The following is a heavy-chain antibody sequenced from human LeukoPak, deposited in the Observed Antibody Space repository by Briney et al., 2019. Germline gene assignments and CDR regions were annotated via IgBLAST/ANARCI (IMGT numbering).Heavy chain of an antibody. Sequence: ASVTVSCKASGYTFTGDFIHWVRQAPGQGLEWMGWINSDSGGTDYARKFQGRVTMTRDTSISTAYMGLSSLRSDDTAVFYCARGNIATRRGENWFDPWGQGTLVTVSS. CDR2: INSDSGGT. D-gene: IGHD6-6*01. J-gene: IGHJ5*02. CDR3: ARGNIATRRGENWFDP. V-gene: IGHV1-2*02. CDR1: GYTFTGDF.